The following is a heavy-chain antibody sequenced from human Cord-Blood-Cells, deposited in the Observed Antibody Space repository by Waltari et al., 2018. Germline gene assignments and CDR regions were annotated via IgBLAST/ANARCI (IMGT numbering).Heavy chain of an antibody. CDR3: ATDNWVVGATNAFDI. Sequence: QVQLVQSGAEVKKPGASVKVSCKVSGYTLTALSMPWVRPAPGKGLEWMGGFDPEDGETIYAQKFQGRVTMTEDTSTDTAYMELSSLRSEDTAVYYCATDNWVVGATNAFDIWGQGTMVTVSS. V-gene: IGHV1-24*01. D-gene: IGHD1-26*01. CDR1: GYTLTALS. CDR2: FDPEDGET. J-gene: IGHJ3*02.